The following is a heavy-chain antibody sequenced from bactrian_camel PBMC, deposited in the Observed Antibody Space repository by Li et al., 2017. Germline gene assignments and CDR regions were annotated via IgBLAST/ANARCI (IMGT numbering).Heavy chain of an antibody. CDR1: GDRDTINT. J-gene: IGHJ4*01. V-gene: IGHV3S53*01. D-gene: IGHD2*01. CDR3: AADRRRHGPPSLRPGDYSV. CDR2: LASDGSS. Sequence: VQLVESGGGSVQAGGSLRLSCVASGDRDTINTMGWFRQAPGKEREGVASLASDGSSIYANSLKGRFSISKDNARNWLDLQMDSLEPGDTARYYCAADRRRHGPPSLRPGDYSVWGQGTQVTVS.